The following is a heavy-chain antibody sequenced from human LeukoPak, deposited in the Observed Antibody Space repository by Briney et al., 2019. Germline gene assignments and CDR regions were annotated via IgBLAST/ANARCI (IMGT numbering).Heavy chain of an antibody. V-gene: IGHV3-21*01. J-gene: IGHJ3*02. Sequence: PGGSLRLSCAASGFNFTIYSMNWVRQAPGKGLEWVSSISGRSSYTYYADSVKGRFTISRDSAKNSLYLLMNSLRAEDTAVYYCAKADNGRAFDIWGQGTMVTVSS. CDR2: ISGRSSYT. D-gene: IGHD1-14*01. CDR1: GFNFTIYS. CDR3: AKADNGRAFDI.